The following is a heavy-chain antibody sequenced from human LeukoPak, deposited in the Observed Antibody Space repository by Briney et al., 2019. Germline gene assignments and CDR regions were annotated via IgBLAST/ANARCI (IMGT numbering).Heavy chain of an antibody. J-gene: IGHJ2*01. Sequence: GGSLRLSCTASGFTFGDYAMSWFRQAPGKGLEWVSLISGGGGSTYYADSVKGRFTISRDNSKNTLYLQMNSLRAEDTAVYYCASGPVDYGDYWYFDLWGRGTLVTVSS. CDR2: ISGGGGST. CDR3: ASGPVDYGDYWYFDL. D-gene: IGHD4-17*01. CDR1: GFTFGDYA. V-gene: IGHV3-23*01.